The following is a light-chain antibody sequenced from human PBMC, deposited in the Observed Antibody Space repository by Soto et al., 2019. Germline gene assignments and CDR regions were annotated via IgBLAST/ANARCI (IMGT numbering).Light chain of an antibody. Sequence: EIVLTQTPATLSVSPGERATLSCRASQNVGTDLAWYQQRPGQAPRLIIYGASTRATGVPGRISGSGSGTEFTLTISSLQSEDFAIYSCQPYSNLPPYTFGQGTRLEI. CDR3: QPYSNLPPYT. J-gene: IGKJ2*01. CDR1: QNVGTD. CDR2: GAS. V-gene: IGKV3-15*01.